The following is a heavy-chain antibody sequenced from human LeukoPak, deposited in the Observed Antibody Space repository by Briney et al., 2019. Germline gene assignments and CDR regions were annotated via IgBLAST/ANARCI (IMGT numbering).Heavy chain of an antibody. CDR1: GESFSGYY. Sequence: SETLSLTCAVYGESFSGYYWTWIRQPPGKGLEWIGEINHSGSTNYNPSLKSRVTISLDTSKNQFSLRLSSVTAADTAMYYCAKDDFRSHIVATGRGLLSYWGQGTLVTVSS. V-gene: IGHV4-34*01. CDR3: AKDDFRSHIVATGRGLLSY. D-gene: IGHD5-12*01. CDR2: INHSGST. J-gene: IGHJ4*02.